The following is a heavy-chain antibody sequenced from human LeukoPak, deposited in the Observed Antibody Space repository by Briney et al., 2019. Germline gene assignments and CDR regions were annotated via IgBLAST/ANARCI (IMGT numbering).Heavy chain of an antibody. J-gene: IGHJ4*02. D-gene: IGHD1-26*01. Sequence: ASVKVSCKSSGYTFTHYYLHWVRQAPGQGLEWMGWMEPKSGGTKYAEKFQGRVTMTRDTSTSTAYMELSSLRSDDTASYYCARDGESSGSDDFDYWGQGTLVTVSS. CDR2: MEPKSGGT. CDR3: ARDGESSGSDDFDY. CDR1: GYTFTHYY. V-gene: IGHV1-2*02.